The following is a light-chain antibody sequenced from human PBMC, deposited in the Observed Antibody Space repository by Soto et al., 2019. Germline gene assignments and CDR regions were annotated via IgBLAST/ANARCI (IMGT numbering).Light chain of an antibody. CDR3: QQFGDWPS. Sequence: EIVMTQSPASLSVSPRETATLSCRASQSVSSNLAWYQQKAGQAPRLLIYGASTRATGIPARFSGSGSGTEFTLTISSLQSEDFAVYYCQQFGDWPSFGLGTKVDIK. CDR1: QSVSSN. V-gene: IGKV3-15*01. CDR2: GAS. J-gene: IGKJ1*01.